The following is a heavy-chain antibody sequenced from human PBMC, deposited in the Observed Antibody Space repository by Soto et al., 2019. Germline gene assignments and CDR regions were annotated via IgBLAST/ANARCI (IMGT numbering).Heavy chain of an antibody. J-gene: IGHJ6*02. V-gene: IGHV4-59*01. CDR1: GASISNYY. CDR3: ARPLFGGDSWNYYYVMDV. D-gene: IGHD2-21*02. Sequence: SETLSLTCTVSGASISNYYWNWIRQPPGKGLEWIGYISHSGSTNYNPSLRSRVTISIDTSKNHFSLNVSSVTAADTAVYFCARPLFGGDSWNYYYVMDVWGQGTTVTVSS. CDR2: ISHSGST.